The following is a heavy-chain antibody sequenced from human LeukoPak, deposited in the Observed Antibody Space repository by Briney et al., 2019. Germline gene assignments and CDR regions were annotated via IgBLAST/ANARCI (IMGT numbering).Heavy chain of an antibody. CDR1: GFTFSSYS. CDR2: ISSSSSYI. Sequence: GGSLRLSCAASGFTFSSYSMNWVRQAPGKGLEWVSSISSSSSYIYYADSVKGRFTISRDNAKNSLYLQMNSLRAEDTAVYYCARDGHYYGSSGSRFDYWGQGTLVTVSS. D-gene: IGHD3-22*01. CDR3: ARDGHYYGSSGSRFDY. J-gene: IGHJ4*02. V-gene: IGHV3-21*01.